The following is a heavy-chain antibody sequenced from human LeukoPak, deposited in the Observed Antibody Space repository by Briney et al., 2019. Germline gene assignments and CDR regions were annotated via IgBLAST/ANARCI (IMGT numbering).Heavy chain of an antibody. J-gene: IGHJ3*02. V-gene: IGHV1-69*05. CDR3: ARGGTMVRGVLFYI. Sequence: ASVKVSCKDAAGTFSSYAISCVRQAHGERREWMGGIIPIFGTANYAQKFQGRVTITTDESTSTAYMELSSLRYEDTAVYYCARGGTMVRGVLFYICGQGTMVTVSS. D-gene: IGHD3-10*01. CDR1: AGTFSSYA. CDR2: IIPIFGTA.